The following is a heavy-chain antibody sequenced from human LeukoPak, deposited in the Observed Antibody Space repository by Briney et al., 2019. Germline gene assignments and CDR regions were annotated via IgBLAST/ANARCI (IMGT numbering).Heavy chain of an antibody. J-gene: IGHJ4*02. CDR2: IYPRDGST. Sequence: ASVKVSCKASGYSSTSNYIHWVRQAPGQGLEWMGTIYPRDGSTSYAQKFQGRVTVTRDTSTSTVHMELSGLRSEDTAVYYCARDQEAFDYWGQGTLVTVSS. CDR1: GYSSTSNY. V-gene: IGHV1-46*01. CDR3: ARDQEAFDY.